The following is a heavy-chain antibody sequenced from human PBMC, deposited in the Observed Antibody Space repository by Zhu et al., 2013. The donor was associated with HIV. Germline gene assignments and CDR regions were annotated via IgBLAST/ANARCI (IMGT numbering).Heavy chain of an antibody. Sequence: EVQLVESGGGSVQPGGSLRLSCAASGFTFRNYWMHWVRQAPGKGLVWVSYVTSDGNTIYADSVKGRFTISRDNAKNTLYLQMNSLRAEDTALYYCAKVSSSWFSGWFDPGAREPWSPSPQ. V-gene: IGHV3-74*01. J-gene: IGHJ5*02. CDR1: GFTFRNYW. CDR2: VTSDGNT. D-gene: IGHD6-13*01. CDR3: AKVSSSWFSGWFDP.